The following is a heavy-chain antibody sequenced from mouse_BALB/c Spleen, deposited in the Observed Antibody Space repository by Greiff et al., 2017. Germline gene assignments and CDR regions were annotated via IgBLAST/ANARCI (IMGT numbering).Heavy chain of an antibody. V-gene: IGHV1-87*01. Sequence: VKLVESGAELARPGASVKLSCKASGYTFTSYWMQWVKQRPGQGLEWIGAIYPGDGDTRYTQKFKGKATLTADKSSSTAYMQLSSLASEDSAVYYCARNRYWGQGTLVTVSA. D-gene: IGHD2-14*01. J-gene: IGHJ3*01. CDR3: ARNRY. CDR2: IYPGDGDT. CDR1: GYTFTSYW.